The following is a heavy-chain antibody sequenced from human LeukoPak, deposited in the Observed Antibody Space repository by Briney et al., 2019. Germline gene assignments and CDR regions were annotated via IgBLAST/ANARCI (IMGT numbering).Heavy chain of an antibody. CDR2: ISGSGGST. CDR1: GFTFSSYA. J-gene: IGHJ4*02. CDR3: AKDSRSSPFCSSTSCYKGLFDY. V-gene: IGHV3-23*01. D-gene: IGHD2-2*02. Sequence: GGSLRLSCAASGFTFSSYAMHWVRQAPGKGLEWGSAISGSGGSTYYADSVKGRFTISRDNSKNTLYLQMNSLRAEDTAIYYCAKDSRSSPFCSSTSCYKGLFDYWGQGTLVTVSS.